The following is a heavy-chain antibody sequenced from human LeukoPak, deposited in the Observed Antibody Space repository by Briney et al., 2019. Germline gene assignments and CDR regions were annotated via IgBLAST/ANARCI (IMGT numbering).Heavy chain of an antibody. Sequence: PGGCLRLSCEGSAFIFSGHWMKWVRQTPGKGLEWVASIKEDGSERQYVDSVKGRFSISRDNTKGSLFLQLNSLRAEDTAVYYCAKVAVTTPAALYYYYGMDVWGQGTTVTVSS. CDR2: IKEDGSER. CDR1: AFIFSGHW. CDR3: AKVAVTTPAALYYYYGMDV. J-gene: IGHJ6*02. V-gene: IGHV3-7*03. D-gene: IGHD4-17*01.